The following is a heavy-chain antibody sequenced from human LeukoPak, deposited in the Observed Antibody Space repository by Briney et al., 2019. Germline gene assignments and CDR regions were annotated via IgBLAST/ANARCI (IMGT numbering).Heavy chain of an antibody. V-gene: IGHV3-7*01. D-gene: IGHD5-18*01. J-gene: IGHJ6*02. CDR3: ARDVEYSYGYEYYYYGMDV. CDR2: IKQDGSEK. CDR1: GFTFSSYW. Sequence: GGSLRLSCAASGFTFSSYWMSWVRQAPGKGLEWVANIKQDGSEKYCVDSVKGRFTISRDNAKNSLYLQMNGLRAEDTAVYYCARDVEYSYGYEYYYYGMDVWGQGTTVTVSS.